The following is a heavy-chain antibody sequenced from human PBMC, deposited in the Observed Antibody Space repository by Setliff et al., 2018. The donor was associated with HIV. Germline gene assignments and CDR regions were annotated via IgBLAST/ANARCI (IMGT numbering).Heavy chain of an antibody. J-gene: IGHJ4*02. CDR3: ARDRYGDYGTFDY. CDR2: ISSCGSTI. D-gene: IGHD4-17*01. V-gene: IGHV3-48*03. CDR1: GFTFSSYE. Sequence: GSLRLSCAASGFTFSSYEMNWVGQAPGKGLEWVSYISSCGSTIYYADSVKGRFTISRDNAKNSLYLQMNSLRAEDTAVYYCARDRYGDYGTFDYWGQGTLVTVSS.